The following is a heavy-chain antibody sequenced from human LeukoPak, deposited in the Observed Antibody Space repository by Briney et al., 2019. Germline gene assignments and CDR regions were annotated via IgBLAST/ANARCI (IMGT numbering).Heavy chain of an antibody. D-gene: IGHD3-10*01. J-gene: IGHJ6*03. CDR1: GGSISIYY. CDR2: IFTSGIT. CDR3: ARETSGTYYNPLGYMDV. Sequence: SETLSLTCTVSGGSISIYYWNWIRQPAGKGLEWIGRIFTSGITNYNPSLKSRVTMSVDTSKNQFSLNLSSVIAADTAIYYCARETSGTYYNPLGYMDVWGKGTTVTVCS. V-gene: IGHV4-4*07.